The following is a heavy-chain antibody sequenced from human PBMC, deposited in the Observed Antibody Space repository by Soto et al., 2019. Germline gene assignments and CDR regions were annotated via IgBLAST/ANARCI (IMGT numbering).Heavy chain of an antibody. CDR3: DRCYGDY. V-gene: IGHV4-39*02. D-gene: IGHD3-16*01. J-gene: IGHJ4*02. Sequence: QLQLQESGPGLVKPSETLSLTCTVSGGSISSSSCYWGWIRRHPGKGLEWLGSIDYSGTNYYNPSLKRRVPITVDTCEDHLSVNLSSVTAADTAVYYCDRCYGDYWGKGTLVTVSS. CDR2: IDYSGTN. CDR1: GGSISSSSCY.